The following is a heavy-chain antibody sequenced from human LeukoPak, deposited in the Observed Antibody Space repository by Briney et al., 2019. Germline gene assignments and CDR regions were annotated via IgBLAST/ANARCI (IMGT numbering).Heavy chain of an antibody. V-gene: IGHV3-23*01. J-gene: IGHJ4*02. Sequence: PGGSLRLSCAASGFTFSGYAMSWVRQAPGKGLERVSDISYSGVSTYYADSVKGRFTISRDNSKSTLYLQMSTLRAEDSAVYYCARGVEPLAANTLAYWGQGTLVTVSS. CDR2: ISYSGVST. CDR1: GFTFSGYA. D-gene: IGHD1-14*01. CDR3: ARGVEPLAANTLAY.